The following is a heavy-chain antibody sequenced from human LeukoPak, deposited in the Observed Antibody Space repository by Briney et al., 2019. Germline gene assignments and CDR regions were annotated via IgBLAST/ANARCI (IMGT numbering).Heavy chain of an antibody. CDR3: AVNQAAAKVAAEKRNYCYYFIAV. D-gene: IGHD2-15*01. J-gene: IGHJ6*03. V-gene: IGHV4-4*07. CDR1: VGSISTYY. CDR2: IYTSGST. Sequence: SESLSLTCIVSVGSISTYYLSWIRQPAGKGLEWIGRIYTSGSTNYNPSLKSRVTISVDTSKNQCSLKLSSVTAAETAVYYCAVNQAAAKVAAEKRNYCYYFIAV.